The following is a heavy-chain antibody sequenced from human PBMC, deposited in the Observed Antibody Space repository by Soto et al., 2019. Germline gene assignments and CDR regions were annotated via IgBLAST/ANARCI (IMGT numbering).Heavy chain of an antibody. J-gene: IGHJ3*02. CDR2: IWYDGSRK. D-gene: IGHD1-26*01. CDR3: ARALSGSYDALDI. CDR1: GFTFSTYG. V-gene: IGHV3-33*01. Sequence: QVQLVESGGDVVQPGRSLRLSCVASGFTFSTYGMHWVRQAPGKGLEWVAVIWYDGSRKDYADSVKGRFTISRDNSKNTLHLQMNSLRAEDTAVYYCARALSGSYDALDIWGQGTVVTVPS.